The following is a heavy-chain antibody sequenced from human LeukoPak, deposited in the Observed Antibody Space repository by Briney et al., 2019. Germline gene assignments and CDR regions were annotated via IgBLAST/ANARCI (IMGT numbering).Heavy chain of an antibody. D-gene: IGHD3-22*01. J-gene: IGHJ3*02. V-gene: IGHV3-33*01. CDR3: ARSHSMIVVDTGAFDI. Sequence: GGPLRLSCAASGFTFSSYGMHWVRQAPGKGLEWVAVIWYDGSNKYYADSVKGRFTISRDNSKNTLYLQMNSLRAEDTAVYYCARSHSMIVVDTGAFDIWGQGTMVTVSS. CDR1: GFTFSSYG. CDR2: IWYDGSNK.